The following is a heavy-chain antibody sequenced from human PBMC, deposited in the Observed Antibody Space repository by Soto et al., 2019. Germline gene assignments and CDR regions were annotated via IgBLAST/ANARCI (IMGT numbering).Heavy chain of an antibody. CDR2: IYASGRV. D-gene: IGHD3-10*01. Sequence: SLRLSCTASGFTLRDSAMHWVRQVTGGGLEWVSGIYASGRVGYVDSVKGRFTISRDVAKNSLYLQMDSLTTEDTALYYCVKDILAGGADIWGQGTTVNVSS. CDR1: GFTLRDSA. J-gene: IGHJ6*02. V-gene: IGHV3-9*01. CDR3: VKDILAGGADI.